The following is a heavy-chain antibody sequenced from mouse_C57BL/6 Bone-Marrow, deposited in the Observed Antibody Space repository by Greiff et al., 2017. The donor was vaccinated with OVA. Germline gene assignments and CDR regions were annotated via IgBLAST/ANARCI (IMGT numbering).Heavy chain of an antibody. CDR1: GFSFNTYA. CDR2: IRSKSNNYAT. V-gene: IGHV10-1*01. Sequence: EVQRVESGGGLVQPKGSLKLSCAASGFSFNTYAMNWVRQAPGKGLEWVARIRSKSNNYATYYADSVKDRFTISRDDSESILYLQMNNLKTEDTAMYYCVRQRGRAMDYWGQGTSVTVSS. J-gene: IGHJ4*01. CDR3: VRQRGRAMDY. D-gene: IGHD3-3*01.